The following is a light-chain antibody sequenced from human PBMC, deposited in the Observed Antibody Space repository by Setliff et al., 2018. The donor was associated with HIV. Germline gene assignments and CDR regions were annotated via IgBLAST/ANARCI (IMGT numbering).Light chain of an antibody. CDR3: ASWDDSLNVVA. V-gene: IGLV1-47*01. Sequence: QSVLTQPPSASGTPGQRISISCSGGGSNIGSNYVYWYQQLPGTAPKLLIFSTNERPSGVPDRFSDTESCASDSLAISGLRSEDEADYYCASWDDSLNVVAFGGGTKVTVL. CDR1: GSNIGSNY. CDR2: STN. J-gene: IGLJ2*01.